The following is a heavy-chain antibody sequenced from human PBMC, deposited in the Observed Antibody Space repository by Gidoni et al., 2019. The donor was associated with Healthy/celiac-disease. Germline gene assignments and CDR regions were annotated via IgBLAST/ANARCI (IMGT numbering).Heavy chain of an antibody. V-gene: IGHV4-59*01. CDR1: GGSISSYY. D-gene: IGHD6-25*01. CDR2: IYYSGST. J-gene: IGHJ4*02. CDR3: ARVTRSGSLDY. Sequence: QVQLQESGPGLVKPSETLSLTCTVPGGSISSYYWSWIRQPPGKGLEWIGYIYYSGSTNYNPSLKSRVTISVDTSKNQFSLKLSSVTAADTAVYYCARVTRSGSLDYWGQGTLVTVSS.